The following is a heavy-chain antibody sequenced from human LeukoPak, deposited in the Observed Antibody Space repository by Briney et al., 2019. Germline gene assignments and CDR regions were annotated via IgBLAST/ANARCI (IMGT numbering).Heavy chain of an antibody. V-gene: IGHV3-30*14. CDR1: GFTFSSYA. CDR3: ARVTGSYPVGYFDY. J-gene: IGHJ4*02. Sequence: GGSLRLSCAASGFTFSSYAMHWVRQAPGKGLEWVAVISYDGSNKYYADSVKGRFTISRDNSKNTLYLQMNSLRVEDTAVYYCARVTGSYPVGYFDYWGQGTLATVSS. CDR2: ISYDGSNK. D-gene: IGHD1-26*01.